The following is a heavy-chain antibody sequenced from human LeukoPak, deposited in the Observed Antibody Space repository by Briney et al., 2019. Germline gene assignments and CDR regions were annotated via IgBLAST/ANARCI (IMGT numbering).Heavy chain of an antibody. CDR2: ISSSSSYI. CDR1: GFTSSYYT. J-gene: IGHJ4*02. V-gene: IGHV3-21*01. CDR3: ARDLIAVGRGDY. D-gene: IGHD6-19*01. Sequence: GGSLRLSCAASGFTSSYYTMSWVRQAPGKGLEWISSISSSSSYISYADSMEGRFTISRDNAENSLFLQMNSLRAEDTAVYYCARDLIAVGRGDYWGQGTLVTVSS.